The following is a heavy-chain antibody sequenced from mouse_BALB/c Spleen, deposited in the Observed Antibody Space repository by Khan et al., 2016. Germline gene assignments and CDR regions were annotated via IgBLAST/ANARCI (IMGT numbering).Heavy chain of an antibody. CDR1: GYTFSRYW. J-gene: IGHJ3*01. Sequence: QVQLQQSGAELMKPGASVKISCKATGYTFSRYWIEWVKERPGHGLAWIGEILPGTGSTNYNEKLKGKATFTAETSSNTAYIQLSSLTSADSAVYYCARGAYWGRGTLVTVSA. CDR2: ILPGTGST. V-gene: IGHV1-9*01. CDR3: ARGAY.